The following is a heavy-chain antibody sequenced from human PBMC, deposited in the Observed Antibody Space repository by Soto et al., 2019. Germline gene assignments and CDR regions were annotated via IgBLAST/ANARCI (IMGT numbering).Heavy chain of an antibody. V-gene: IGHV3-30*18. CDR3: AKDAKALWFYGDY. CDR2: ISNDGSNK. CDR1: GFTFSSYG. Sequence: PGGSLRLSCAASGFTFSSYGMHWVRQAPGKGLEWVAVISNDGSNKYYADSVKGRFTISRDNSKNTLYLQMNSLRAEDTAVYYCAKDAKALWFYGDYWGQGTLVTVSS. D-gene: IGHD3-10*01. J-gene: IGHJ4*02.